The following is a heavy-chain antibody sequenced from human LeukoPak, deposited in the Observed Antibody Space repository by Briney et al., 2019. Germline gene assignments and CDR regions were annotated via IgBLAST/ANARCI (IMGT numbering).Heavy chain of an antibody. D-gene: IGHD3-22*01. V-gene: IGHV3-23*01. CDR3: ARGMSATSGYLELEY. J-gene: IGHJ4*02. CDR2: ISGSGGNT. Sequence: GGSLRLSCAASGFTFSSYAMSWVRQSPGKGLEWVSAISGSGGNTYSADSVKGRCTISRDNSKKTVFLHMNSLRAEDTAVYYCARGMSATSGYLELEYWGQGTLVTVST. CDR1: GFTFSSYA.